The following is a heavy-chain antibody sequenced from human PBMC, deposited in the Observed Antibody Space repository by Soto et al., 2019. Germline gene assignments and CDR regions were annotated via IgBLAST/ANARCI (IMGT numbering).Heavy chain of an antibody. CDR1: GFTFSGSA. D-gene: IGHD1-7*01. CDR2: IRSKSNSYAT. V-gene: IGHV3-73*01. J-gene: IGHJ4*02. Sequence: GGSLRLSCAASGFTFSGSAMHWVRQASGKGLEWVGRIRSKSNSYATAYAASVKGRSTISRDDSKNTAYLQMISLKTEDTAVYYCTRSVTGTIAHFDYWGQGTLVTVSS. CDR3: TRSVTGTIAHFDY.